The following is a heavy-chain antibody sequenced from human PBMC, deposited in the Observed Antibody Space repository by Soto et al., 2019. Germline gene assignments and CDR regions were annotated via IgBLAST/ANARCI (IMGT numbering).Heavy chain of an antibody. D-gene: IGHD3-16*02. CDR1: GGTFSSYA. V-gene: IGHV1-69*13. CDR2: IIPIFGTA. Sequence: GASVKVSCKASGGTFSSYAISWVRPAPGQGLEWMVGIIPIFGTANYAQKFQGRVTITADEYTSTAYMELSSLRSEDTAVYYCARAPPGYDYVWGSYRYEGRFDYWGQGTLVNVSS. J-gene: IGHJ4*02. CDR3: ARAPPGYDYVWGSYRYEGRFDY.